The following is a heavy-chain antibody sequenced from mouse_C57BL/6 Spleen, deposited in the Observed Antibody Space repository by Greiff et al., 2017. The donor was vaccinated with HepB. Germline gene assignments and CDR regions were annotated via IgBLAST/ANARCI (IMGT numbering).Heavy chain of an antibody. CDR1: GYTFTDYN. D-gene: IGHD2-4*01. J-gene: IGHJ4*01. V-gene: IGHV1-39*01. Sequence: EVQLQQSGPELVKPGASVKLSCKASGYTFTDYNMNWVKQSNGKSLEWIGKINPNYGTTNYNQKFKGKATLTVDQSSSTAYMQLNSLTSEDAAVYYCARGGYDYGGLRAMDCWGKGTSVTVAS. CDR2: INPNYGTT. CDR3: ARGGYDYGGLRAMDC.